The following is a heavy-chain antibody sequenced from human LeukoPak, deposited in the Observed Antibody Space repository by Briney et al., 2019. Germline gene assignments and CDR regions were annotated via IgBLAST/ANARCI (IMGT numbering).Heavy chain of an antibody. CDR2: IYPNSGGT. D-gene: IGHD6-19*01. CDR1: GYTFTGNY. CDR3: ARPKIAVDRWFDP. Sequence: ASVKVSCKASGYTFTGNYMHWARQAPGQGLEWMGWIYPNSGGTNYAQKFQGRVTMTRDTSISTAYMELTRLRSDDTAVYYCARPKIAVDRWFDPWGQGTLVTVSS. J-gene: IGHJ5*02. V-gene: IGHV1-2*02.